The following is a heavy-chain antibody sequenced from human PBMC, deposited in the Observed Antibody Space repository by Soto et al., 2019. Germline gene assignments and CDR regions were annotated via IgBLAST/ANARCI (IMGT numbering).Heavy chain of an antibody. Sequence: GGSLRLSCAASGFTFRDHAMHWVRQAPGKGREWLAIIWNDGSNKFYAGSVQGRFTISRDNSKNTVYLQMNTLSAEDTAVYYCARALFPDVDVYAMDVWGQGTTVTVSS. CDR1: GFTFRDHA. J-gene: IGHJ6*02. V-gene: IGHV3-33*01. D-gene: IGHD5-12*01. CDR3: ARALFPDVDVYAMDV. CDR2: IWNDGSNK.